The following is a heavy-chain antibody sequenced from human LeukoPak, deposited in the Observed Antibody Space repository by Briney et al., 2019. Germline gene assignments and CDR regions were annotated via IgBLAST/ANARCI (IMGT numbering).Heavy chain of an antibody. CDR1: GFTFSTHW. D-gene: IGHD3-22*01. Sequence: GGSLRLSCVASGFTFSTHWMNWGGQAPGRELEWFANIKQDGSEMKYVGSVEGRFTVSRDNAESSLYLQMNSLRVEDTAVYYCARGIRDDGSAYRAFDIWGQGTMVTVS. V-gene: IGHV3-7*03. J-gene: IGHJ3*02. CDR2: IKQDGSEM. CDR3: ARGIRDDGSAYRAFDI.